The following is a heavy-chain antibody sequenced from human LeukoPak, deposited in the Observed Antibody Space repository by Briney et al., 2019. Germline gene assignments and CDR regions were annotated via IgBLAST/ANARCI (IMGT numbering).Heavy chain of an antibody. CDR3: ARSLCSSTSCPIDY. CDR1: GYTFTNYY. D-gene: IGHD2-2*01. J-gene: IGHJ4*02. V-gene: IGHV1-46*01. CDR2: INPSDGST. Sequence: GASVKVSCKASGYTFTNYYINWVRQAPGRGLEWMGIINPSDGSTTYAQRFQGRVTMTRDTSTSTVYMELSSLRSEGTAVYYCARSLCSSTSCPIDYWGQGTLVTVSS.